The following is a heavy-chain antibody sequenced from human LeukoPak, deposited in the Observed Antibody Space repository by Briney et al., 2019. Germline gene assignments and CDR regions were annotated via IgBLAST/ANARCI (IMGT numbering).Heavy chain of an antibody. D-gene: IGHD6-19*01. V-gene: IGHV4-59*01. CDR3: ASIAVRNNYFEY. CDR1: GGSISTYY. Sequence: PSETLSLTCTVSGGSISTYYWSWIRQPPGKGLEWIGYMRYSGRTNYNPSFKSRATASVDMSKNQLSLKLSSVTAADTAVYYCASIAVRNNYFEYWGQGTLVTVSS. CDR2: MRYSGRT. J-gene: IGHJ4*02.